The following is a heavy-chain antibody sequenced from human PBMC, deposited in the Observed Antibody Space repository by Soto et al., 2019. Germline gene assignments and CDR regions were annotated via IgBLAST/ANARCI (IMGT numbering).Heavy chain of an antibody. Sequence: ASVKVSCKAYGYTFTNYYMHWLRHSPGQGLEWMGIIYPSGGSTRSAQKFQGRVTMTRDTSTSTVYMELSSLRSEDTAVYYCARDFSGPMDYWGRGTLVTVSS. CDR2: IYPSGGST. V-gene: IGHV1-46*01. D-gene: IGHD3-10*01. CDR3: ARDFSGPMDY. CDR1: GYTFTNYY. J-gene: IGHJ4*02.